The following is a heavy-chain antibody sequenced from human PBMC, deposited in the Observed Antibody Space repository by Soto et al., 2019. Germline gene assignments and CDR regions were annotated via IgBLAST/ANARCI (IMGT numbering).Heavy chain of an antibody. D-gene: IGHD6-19*01. CDR3: ASTPPEVAGTYYFDY. CDR1: GYTFTSYG. J-gene: IGHJ4*02. Sequence: ASVKVSCKASGYTFTSYGISWVRQAPGQGLEWMGWISAYNGNTNYAQKLQGRVTMTTDTSTSTAYMELRSLRSDDTAVYYCASTPPEVAGTYYFDYWGQGTLVTVSS. V-gene: IGHV1-18*01. CDR2: ISAYNGNT.